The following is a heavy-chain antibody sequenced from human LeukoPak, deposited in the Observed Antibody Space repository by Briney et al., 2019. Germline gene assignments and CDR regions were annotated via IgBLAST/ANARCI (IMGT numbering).Heavy chain of an antibody. CDR2: ISYDGSNK. D-gene: IGHD3-3*01. CDR3: AKDTYYDFWSGYYFDI. CDR1: GFTFSSYA. V-gene: IGHV3-30-3*01. J-gene: IGHJ3*02. Sequence: PGGSLRLSCAASGFTFSSYAMHWVRQAPGKGLEWVAVISYDGSNKYYADSVKGRFTISRDNSKNTLYLQMNSLRAEDTAVYYCAKDTYYDFWSGYYFDIWGQGTMVTVSS.